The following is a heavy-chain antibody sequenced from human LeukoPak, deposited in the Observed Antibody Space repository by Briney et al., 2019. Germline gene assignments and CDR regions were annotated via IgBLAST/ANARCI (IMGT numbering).Heavy chain of an antibody. Sequence: GASLRLSCAASGFTFSSYAMSWVRQAPGKGLEWVSAISGSGGSTYYADSVKGRFTISRDNSKNTLYVQMNRLSIEVRAVYYCAKEKIGDRVPYFDYWGQGTLVTVS. CDR1: GFTFSSYA. CDR3: AKEKIGDRVPYFDY. D-gene: IGHD3-16*01. V-gene: IGHV3-23*01. J-gene: IGHJ4*02. CDR2: ISGSGGST.